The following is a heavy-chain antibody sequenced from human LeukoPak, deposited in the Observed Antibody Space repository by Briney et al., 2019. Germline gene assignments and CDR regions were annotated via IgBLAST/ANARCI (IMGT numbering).Heavy chain of an antibody. CDR2: ISAYNGNT. D-gene: IGHD3-22*01. Sequence: ASVKVSCKASGYTFTGYYMHWVRQAPGQGLEWMGWISAYNGNTNYAQKLQGRVTMTTDTSTSTAYMELRSLRSDDTAVYYCARGISGSDAFDIWGQGTMVTVSS. J-gene: IGHJ3*02. CDR3: ARGISGSDAFDI. V-gene: IGHV1-18*04. CDR1: GYTFTGYY.